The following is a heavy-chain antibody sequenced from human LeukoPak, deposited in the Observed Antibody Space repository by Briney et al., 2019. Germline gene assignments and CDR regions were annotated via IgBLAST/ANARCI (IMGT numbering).Heavy chain of an antibody. Sequence: GGSLRLSCAASGFTFSSYGMDWVRQAPGKGLEWVSGVSKRDGRAYYADSVKGRFTVSRDNSKNTLHLQMNSLRAEDTALYYCASGMSLAGDGPFDFWGQGTLVTVSS. CDR1: GFTFSSYG. J-gene: IGHJ4*02. V-gene: IGHV3-23*01. CDR3: ASGMSLAGDGPFDF. D-gene: IGHD6-19*01. CDR2: VSKRDGRA.